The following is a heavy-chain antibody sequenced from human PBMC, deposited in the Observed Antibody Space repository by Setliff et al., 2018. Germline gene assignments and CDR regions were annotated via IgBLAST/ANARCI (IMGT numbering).Heavy chain of an antibody. CDR3: VCFSWRGCSGDTCYSGDDSFDM. J-gene: IGHJ3*02. CDR2: IWYDGSNK. CDR1: GFTFSTYG. Sequence: GGSLRLSCAASGFTFSTYGMHWVRQAPGKGLEWVAYIWYDGSNKYYVDSVKGRFTVSRDNSKDTLYLQTNSLRVEDSAIYSCVCFSWRGCSGDTCYSGDDSFDMWGQGTEVTVSS. D-gene: IGHD2-15*01. V-gene: IGHV3-30*02.